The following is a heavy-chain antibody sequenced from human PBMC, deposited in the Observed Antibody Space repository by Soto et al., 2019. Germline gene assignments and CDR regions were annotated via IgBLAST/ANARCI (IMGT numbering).Heavy chain of an antibody. CDR2: IYYSGST. D-gene: IGHD3-9*01. V-gene: IGHV4-59*01. CDR1: GGSISSYY. Sequence: SETLSLTCTVSGGSISSYYWSWIRQPPGKGLEWIGYIYYSGSTNYNPSLKSRVTISVDTSKNQFSLKLSSVTAADTAVYYCARVPFYDILTGYLYYFDYWGQGTLVTVSS. J-gene: IGHJ4*02. CDR3: ARVPFYDILTGYLYYFDY.